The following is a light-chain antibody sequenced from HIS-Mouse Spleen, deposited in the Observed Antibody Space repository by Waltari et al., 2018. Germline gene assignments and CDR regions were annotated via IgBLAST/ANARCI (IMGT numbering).Light chain of an antibody. J-gene: IGLJ3*02. Sequence: QSALTQPASVSGSPGQSITISCTGTSSDVGSYNLVSWYQQHPGKAPKRMFYEGSKLPSGVSNRFSGSKSGNTASLTISGLQAEDEADYYCCSYAGSSTWVFGGGTKLTVL. V-gene: IGLV2-23*01. CDR2: EGS. CDR1: SSDVGSYNL. CDR3: CSYAGSSTWV.